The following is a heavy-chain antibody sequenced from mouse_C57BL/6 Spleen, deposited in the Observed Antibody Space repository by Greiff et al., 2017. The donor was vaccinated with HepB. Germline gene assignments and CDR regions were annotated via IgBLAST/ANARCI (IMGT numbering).Heavy chain of an antibody. CDR2: IYPGDGDT. V-gene: IGHV1-82*01. Sequence: VQLQQSGPELVKPGASVKISCKASGYAFSSSWMNWVKQRPGKGLEWIGRIYPGDGDTNYNGKFKGKATLTADKSSSTAYMQLSGLTSEDSAVYFWARSHAMGYWGQGTSVTVSS. CDR1: GYAFSSSW. J-gene: IGHJ4*01. CDR3: ARSHAMGY.